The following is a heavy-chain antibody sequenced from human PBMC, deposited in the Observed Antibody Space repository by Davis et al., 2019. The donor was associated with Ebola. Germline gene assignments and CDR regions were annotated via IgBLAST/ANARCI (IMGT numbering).Heavy chain of an antibody. V-gene: IGHV1-58*02. Sequence: SVKVSCKASGFTFSSSAMQWVRQARGQRLEWIGWIVVGSGNTNYAQKFQGRVTITRDTSASTAYMELTSLRSEDTAVFFCARGKTVAGTRGLSWFDPWGPGTLVTVSS. D-gene: IGHD6-19*01. J-gene: IGHJ5*02. CDR1: GFTFSSSA. CDR3: ARGKTVAGTRGLSWFDP. CDR2: IVVGSGNT.